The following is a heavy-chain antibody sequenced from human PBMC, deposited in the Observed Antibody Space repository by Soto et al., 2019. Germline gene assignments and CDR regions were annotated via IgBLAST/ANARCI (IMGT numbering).Heavy chain of an antibody. V-gene: IGHV5-51*01. Sequence: GESLKISCKSYGYSFTTYWIAWVRQMPGKGLEWMGSIHPGESDTRYSPSFQGQVTISADRSITTAYLQWSSLKASDTAMYYCERHEATYYNHYRMDVWGQGTTVTVYS. J-gene: IGHJ6*02. CDR1: GYSFTTYW. CDR3: ERHEATYYNHYRMDV. CDR2: IHPGESDT.